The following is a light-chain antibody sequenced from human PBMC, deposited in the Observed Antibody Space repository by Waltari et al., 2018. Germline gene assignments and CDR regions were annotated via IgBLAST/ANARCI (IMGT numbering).Light chain of an antibody. J-gene: IGLJ3*02. V-gene: IGLV1-47*01. Sequence: QSVLTQPPSAAGTPGQRGTMSCSGSSAKIGSNYVYWYKQLPGTAPKLLIYRNNQRPSGVPDRFSGSKSGTSASLVISGLRSDDEADYYCAACDDSLILFVFGGGTTLTVL. CDR1: SAKIGSNY. CDR3: AACDDSLILFV. CDR2: RNN.